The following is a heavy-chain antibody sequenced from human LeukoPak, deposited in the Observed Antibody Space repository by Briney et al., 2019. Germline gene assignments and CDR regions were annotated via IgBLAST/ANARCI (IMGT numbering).Heavy chain of an antibody. J-gene: IGHJ4*02. V-gene: IGHV4-39*01. CDR3: ARRSYYDSSAIFDY. CDR2: LYYSGST. Sequence: SETLSLTCTVSGGSVSSGSYYWNCIRQSPGKGLEWIGSLYYSGSTYYNPSLKSRVTISVDTSKNQFSLKLSSVTAADTAVFYCARRSYYDSSAIFDYWGQGTLVTVSS. D-gene: IGHD3-22*01. CDR1: GGSVSSGSYY.